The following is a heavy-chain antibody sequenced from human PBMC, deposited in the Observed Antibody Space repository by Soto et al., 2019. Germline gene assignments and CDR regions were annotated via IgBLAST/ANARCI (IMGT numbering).Heavy chain of an antibody. Sequence: QVTLRESGPVLVKPTETLTLTCTVSGLSLSNGKLGVSWIRQPPGKALEWLAHIFSSDDKAASTSQESRLTISMDISRDKVVLTISVLETRHSATYSCTLKNACCSTGCYLASFDPWGQGTLVTVSS. J-gene: IGHJ5*02. CDR3: TLKNACCSTGCYLASFDP. V-gene: IGHV2-26*01. CDR2: IFSSDDK. D-gene: IGHD2-2*01. CDR1: GLSLSNGKLG.